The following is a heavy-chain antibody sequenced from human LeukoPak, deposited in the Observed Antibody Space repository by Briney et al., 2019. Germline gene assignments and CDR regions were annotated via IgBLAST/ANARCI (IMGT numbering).Heavy chain of an antibody. J-gene: IGHJ4*02. D-gene: IGHD4-23*01. CDR1: GYRFTSYW. CDR2: IYPVDSDT. Sequence: GESLKISCKGSGYRFTSYWIGWVRQMPGKGLEWMGIIYPVDSDTRYSPSFQGQVTISADKSISTAYLRWSSLKASDTAMYYCARSQTPFRADYWGQGTLVTVSS. CDR3: ARSQTPFRADY. V-gene: IGHV5-51*01.